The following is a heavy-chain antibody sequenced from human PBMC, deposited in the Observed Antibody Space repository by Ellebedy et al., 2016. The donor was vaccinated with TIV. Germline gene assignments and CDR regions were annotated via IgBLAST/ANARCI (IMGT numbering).Heavy chain of an antibody. V-gene: IGHV3-23*01. CDR3: ARVKLLWFGELFDY. D-gene: IGHD3-10*01. Sequence: GGSLRLXXAASGFTFSSYAMSWVRQAPGKGLEWVSAISGSGGSTYYADSVKGRFTISRDNAKNSLYLQMNSLRDEDTAVYYCARVKLLWFGELFDYWGQGTLVTVSS. CDR2: ISGSGGST. CDR1: GFTFSSYA. J-gene: IGHJ4*02.